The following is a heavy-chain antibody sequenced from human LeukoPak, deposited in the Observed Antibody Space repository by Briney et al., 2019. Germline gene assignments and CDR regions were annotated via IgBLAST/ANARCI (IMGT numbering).Heavy chain of an antibody. CDR2: ISNSGDST. V-gene: IGHV3-23*01. J-gene: IGHJ4*02. CDR3: AKGNGYSYGRYYFDY. CDR1: GFSFSSHA. D-gene: IGHD5-18*01. Sequence: GGSLRLSCAASGFSFSSHAMSWVRQAPGKGLEWVSAISNSGDSTYYADSVKGRFTTSRDNSKNTLYLQVNSLRAEDTAVYYCAKGNGYSYGRYYFDYWGQGTLVTVSS.